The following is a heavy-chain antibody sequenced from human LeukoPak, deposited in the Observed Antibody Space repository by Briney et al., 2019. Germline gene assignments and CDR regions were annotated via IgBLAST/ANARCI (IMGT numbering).Heavy chain of an antibody. D-gene: IGHD6-19*01. CDR1: GFTFSSYA. V-gene: IGHV3-23*01. Sequence: HPVGSLRLSCAASGFTFSSYAMSWVRQAPGKGLEWVSAISGSGGSTYYADSVKGRFTISRDNSKNTLYLQMNSLRAEDTAVYYCAKTEGSGIAVAGYYFDYWGQGTLVTVSS. CDR2: ISGSGGST. CDR3: AKTEGSGIAVAGYYFDY. J-gene: IGHJ4*02.